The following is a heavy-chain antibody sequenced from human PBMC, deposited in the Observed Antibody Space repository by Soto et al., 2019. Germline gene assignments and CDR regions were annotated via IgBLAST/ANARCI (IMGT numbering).Heavy chain of an antibody. Sequence: ASVKVSCKASGYTFTSYGISWVRQAPGQGLEWMGWISAYNGNTNYAQKLQGRVTMTTDTSTSTAYMELRSLRSDDTAVYYCARDVGDIVLMVYANDVRYFDYWGKGTLVTVSS. CDR2: ISAYNGNT. CDR3: ARDVGDIVLMVYANDVRYFDY. J-gene: IGHJ4*02. D-gene: IGHD2-8*01. CDR1: GYTFTSYG. V-gene: IGHV1-18*01.